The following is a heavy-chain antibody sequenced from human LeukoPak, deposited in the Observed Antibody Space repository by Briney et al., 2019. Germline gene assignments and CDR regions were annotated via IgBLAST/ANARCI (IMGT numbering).Heavy chain of an antibody. Sequence: SETLSLTCTVSGDSISSYYWSWIRQPPGKGLEWIGYIYYSGSTNYNPSLKSRVTISVDTSENQFSLKLSSVTAADTAVYYCARHVKQQLMIYYFDYWGQGTLVTVSS. D-gene: IGHD6-13*01. CDR3: ARHVKQQLMIYYFDY. J-gene: IGHJ4*02. V-gene: IGHV4-59*08. CDR2: IYYSGST. CDR1: GDSISSYY.